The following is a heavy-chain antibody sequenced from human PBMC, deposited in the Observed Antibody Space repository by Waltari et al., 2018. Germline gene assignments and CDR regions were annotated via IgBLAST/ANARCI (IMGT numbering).Heavy chain of an antibody. Sequence: QVQLQESGPGLVQPSETLSLTCTVSVGSISRYYWSWIRQPPGKGLEWIGYIYYSGSTNYNPALKSRVTISVDTAKNQFSLKLSSVTAADTAVYYWARDSVAGAGTGLDYWGQGTLVTVSS. J-gene: IGHJ4*02. V-gene: IGHV4-59*01. CDR2: IYYSGST. D-gene: IGHD6-19*01. CDR3: ARDSVAGAGTGLDY. CDR1: VGSISRYY.